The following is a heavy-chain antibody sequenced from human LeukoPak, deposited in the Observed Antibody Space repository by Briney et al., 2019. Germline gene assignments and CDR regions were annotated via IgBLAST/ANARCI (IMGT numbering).Heavy chain of an antibody. Sequence: ASVKVSCKASGYTFTGYYMHWVRQAPGQGLEWMGWINPNSGGTNYAQKFQGWVTMTRDTSISTAYMELSRLRSDDTAVYYCARPSFHYYDSSGYYSYYYYGMDVWGQGTTVTVSS. V-gene: IGHV1-2*04. J-gene: IGHJ6*02. D-gene: IGHD3-22*01. CDR2: INPNSGGT. CDR1: GYTFTGYY. CDR3: ARPSFHYYDSSGYYSYYYYGMDV.